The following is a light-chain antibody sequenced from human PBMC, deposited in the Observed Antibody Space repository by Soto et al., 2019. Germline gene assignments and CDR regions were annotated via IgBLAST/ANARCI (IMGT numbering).Light chain of an antibody. CDR3: NSYTSGSTTFV. CDR1: SSDVGGHSY. V-gene: IGLV2-14*01. J-gene: IGLJ1*01. Sequence: QSALTQPASVSGSPGQSITISCTGTSSDVGGHSYVSWYQQHPGKAPKLLIYEVSNRPSGVSNRFSGSKSANTASLTISRLQAEDEADYHCNSYTSGSTTFVFGTGTKLTVL. CDR2: EVS.